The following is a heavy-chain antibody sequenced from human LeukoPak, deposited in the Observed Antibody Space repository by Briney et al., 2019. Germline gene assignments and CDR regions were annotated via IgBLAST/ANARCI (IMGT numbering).Heavy chain of an antibody. CDR3: ARAGRPPVMYDILTGPSPLDH. CDR1: GYTFTGYY. Sequence: ASVKVSCKASGYTFTGYYMHWVRQAPGQGLEWMGWINPNSGGTNYAQKFQGWVTMTRDTSISTAYMELSRLRSDDTAVYYCARAGRPPVMYDILTGPSPLDHWGQGTLVTVSS. J-gene: IGHJ4*02. D-gene: IGHD3-9*01. V-gene: IGHV1-2*04. CDR2: INPNSGGT.